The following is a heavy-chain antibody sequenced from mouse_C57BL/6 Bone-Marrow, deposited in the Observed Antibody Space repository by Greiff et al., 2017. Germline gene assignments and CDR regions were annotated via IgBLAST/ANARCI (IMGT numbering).Heavy chain of an antibody. CDR1: GFNIKDDY. CDR2: LDPENGDT. J-gene: IGHJ3*01. Sequence: EVQLQQSGAELVRPGASVKLSCTASGFNIKDDYMHWVKQRPEQGLEWIGWLDPENGDTEYASKFQGKATITADTSSTTAYLQLSSLTPEDTAVDYCTTAGFVFAYWGQGTLVTVSA. CDR3: TTAGFVFAY. V-gene: IGHV14-4*01.